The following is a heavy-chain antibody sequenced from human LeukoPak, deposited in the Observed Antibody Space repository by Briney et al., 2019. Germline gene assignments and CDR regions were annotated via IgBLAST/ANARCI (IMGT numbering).Heavy chain of an antibody. V-gene: IGHV3-21*01. CDR1: GFTFSPYS. J-gene: IGHJ4*02. Sequence: GGSLRLSCAASGFTFSPYSMNWVRQAPGKGLEWVSSISSSSTYIYYADSVKGRFTISRDNAKNSLYLQMNSLRAEDTAVYYCARDVVGASLDYWDQGTLVTVSS. D-gene: IGHD1-26*01. CDR3: ARDVVGASLDY. CDR2: ISSSSTYI.